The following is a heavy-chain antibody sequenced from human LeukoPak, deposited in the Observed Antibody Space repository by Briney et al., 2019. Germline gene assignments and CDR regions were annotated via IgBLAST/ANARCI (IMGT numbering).Heavy chain of an antibody. J-gene: IGHJ4*02. D-gene: IGHD3-3*01. CDR2: ILYDGSNK. Sequence: PGRSLRLSCAASGFTFSSYGMHWGRQAPGKGLEWVSVILYDGSNKNYADSVKGRFTISRDNSKNTMYLQMNSLRAEDTAVYFCANGNGQRFLEWLHETYFDYWGQGTLVTVSS. CDR3: ANGNGQRFLEWLHETYFDY. CDR1: GFTFSSYG. V-gene: IGHV3-30*12.